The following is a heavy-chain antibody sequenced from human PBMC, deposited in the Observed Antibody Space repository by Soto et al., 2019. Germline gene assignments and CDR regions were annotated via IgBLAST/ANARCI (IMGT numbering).Heavy chain of an antibody. CDR1: GFTFSNAW. V-gene: IGHV3-15*01. Sequence: EVQLVESGGGLVKPGGSLRLSCAASGFTFSNAWMSWVRQAPGKGLEWVGRIKSKTDGGTTDYAAPVKGRFTISRDHSKNTLYLKMNSLKTEDPAVDYCTRPTPVDILTGYSPIRYYYYGMDVWGQGTTVTVSS. CDR3: TRPTPVDILTGYSPIRYYYYGMDV. D-gene: IGHD3-9*01. J-gene: IGHJ6*02. CDR2: IKSKTDGGTT.